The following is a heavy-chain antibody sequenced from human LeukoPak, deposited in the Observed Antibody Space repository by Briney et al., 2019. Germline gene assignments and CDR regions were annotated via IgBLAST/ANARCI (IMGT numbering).Heavy chain of an antibody. D-gene: IGHD3-16*01. V-gene: IGHV3-7*03. CDR3: ARGGGLDV. CDR2: INHNGNVN. CDR1: GFIFTNYF. J-gene: IGHJ6*02. Sequence: GGSLRLSCAASGFIFTNYFMNWARQAPGKGLEWVASINHNGNVNYYVDSVKGRFTISRDNAKNSLYLQMSNLRAEDTAVYFCARGGGLDVWGQGATVTVSS.